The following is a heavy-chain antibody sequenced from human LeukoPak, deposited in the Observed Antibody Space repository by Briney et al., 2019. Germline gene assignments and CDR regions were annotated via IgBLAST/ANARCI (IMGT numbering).Heavy chain of an antibody. J-gene: IGHJ4*02. V-gene: IGHV4-39*02. D-gene: IGHD3-16*01. CDR2: IYYSGST. CDR1: GGSISSSSYY. CDR3: ARDSAKLGYFDY. Sequence: SETLSLTCTVSGGSISSSSYYWGWIRQPPGKGLEWIGSIYYSGSTYYNPSLKSRVTISVDTSKNQFSLKLSSVTAADTAVYYHARDSAKLGYFDYWGQGTLVTVSS.